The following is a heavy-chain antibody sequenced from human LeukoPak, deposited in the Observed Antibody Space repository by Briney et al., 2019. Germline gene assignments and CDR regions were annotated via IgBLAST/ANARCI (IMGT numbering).Heavy chain of an antibody. D-gene: IGHD3-16*02. CDR1: GFTFSGYW. CDR3: ARSSHYDYVWGSYRSRDYYYYYYMDV. J-gene: IGHJ6*03. Sequence: PGGSLRLSCAASGFTFSGYWMSWVRQAPGKGLEWVANIKQDGSEKYYVDSGKGLFTISRDNAKNSLYLQMNSLRAEDTAVYYCARSSHYDYVWGSYRSRDYYYYYYMDVWGKGTTVTVSS. V-gene: IGHV3-7*03. CDR2: IKQDGSEK.